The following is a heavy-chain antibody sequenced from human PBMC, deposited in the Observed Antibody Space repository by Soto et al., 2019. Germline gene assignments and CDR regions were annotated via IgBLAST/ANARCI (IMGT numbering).Heavy chain of an antibody. CDR2: IYSGGNT. Sequence: EVQLVDSGGGLVKPGGSLRLSCAASGFTITTYTMNWVRQAPGKGLEWVSVIYSGGNTYYADSVKGRFSMSRDKSKNTLFLQMNGLRAEDTAVYYCGRGSSDSDGILRVDYWGQGTLVTVSS. CDR3: GRGSSDSDGILRVDY. D-gene: IGHD2-2*01. CDR1: GFTITTYT. J-gene: IGHJ4*02. V-gene: IGHV3-66*01.